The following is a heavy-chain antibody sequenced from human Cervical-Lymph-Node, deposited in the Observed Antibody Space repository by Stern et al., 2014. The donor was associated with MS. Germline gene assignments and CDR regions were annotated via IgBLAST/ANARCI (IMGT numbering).Heavy chain of an antibody. D-gene: IGHD5-12*01. V-gene: IGHV4-34*01. CDR3: ASGRDIVMINNLNGFDL. CDR2: ISHIGNT. CDR1: GGSLSDYY. Sequence: QVQLQQWGAGLLKPSETLSLTCGVSGGSLSDYYWSWMRQSPGKGLEWIGEISHIGNTNYNPTLKSRVSVSVDTSKNHLFRTLSSVTGGDTAVYFCASGRDIVMINNLNGFDLWGQGTLVTVSS. J-gene: IGHJ5*02.